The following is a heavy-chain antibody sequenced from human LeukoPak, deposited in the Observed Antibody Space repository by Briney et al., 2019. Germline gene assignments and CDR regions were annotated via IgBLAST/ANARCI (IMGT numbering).Heavy chain of an antibody. CDR2: ISYDGSNK. J-gene: IGHJ4*02. CDR1: GFTFSSYA. V-gene: IGHV3-30-3*01. Sequence: PGRSLRLSCAASGFTFSSYAMHWVRQAPGKGLEWVAVISYDGSNKYYADSVKGRFTISRDNSKNTLYLQMNSLRAEDTAVYYCARDWQRELLHGPIQGYFDYWGQGTLVTVSS. D-gene: IGHD1-26*01. CDR3: ARDWQRELLHGPIQGYFDY.